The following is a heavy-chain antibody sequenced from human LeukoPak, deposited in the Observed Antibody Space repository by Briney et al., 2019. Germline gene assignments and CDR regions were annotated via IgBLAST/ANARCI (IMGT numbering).Heavy chain of an antibody. J-gene: IGHJ4*02. CDR1: GFTFSSYG. CDR3: ARDRTAMATELFDY. CDR2: IWYDGSNK. D-gene: IGHD5-18*01. Sequence: GRSLRLSCAASGFTFSSYGMHWVRQAPGKGLEWVAVIWYDGSNKYYADSVKGRFTISRDNSKNTLYLQMNSLRAEDTAVYYCARDRTAMATELFDYWGQGTLVTVSS. V-gene: IGHV3-33*01.